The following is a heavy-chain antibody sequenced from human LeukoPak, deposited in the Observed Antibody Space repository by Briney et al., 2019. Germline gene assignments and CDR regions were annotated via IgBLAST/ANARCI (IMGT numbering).Heavy chain of an antibody. V-gene: IGHV1-46*01. CDR2: INPSGGST. CDR3: ASRPMVRGVITDY. J-gene: IGHJ4*02. CDR1: GYTFTSYY. Sequence: GASVKVSCKASGYTFTSYYMHWVRQTPGQGLEWMGIINPSGGSTSYAQKFQGRVTMTRDVSTSTVYMELSSLRSEDTAVYYCASRPMVRGVITDYWGQGTLVTVSS. D-gene: IGHD3-10*01.